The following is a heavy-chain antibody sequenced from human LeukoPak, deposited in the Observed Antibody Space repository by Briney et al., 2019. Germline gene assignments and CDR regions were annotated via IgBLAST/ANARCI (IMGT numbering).Heavy chain of an antibody. J-gene: IGHJ4*02. D-gene: IGHD3-16*01. CDR3: ARLFGRVSTFDY. CDR1: VFSFSLYC. Sequence: GGSLRLSCAASVFSFSLYCMSWVRESPRKGLEWVAGITTDGSGTSYVDSLKGRFPISRDNPQNTLYLQMKILRPQDTPVFYVARLFGRVSTFDYWRRGRLATVCS. V-gene: IGHV3-7*01. CDR2: ITTDGSGT.